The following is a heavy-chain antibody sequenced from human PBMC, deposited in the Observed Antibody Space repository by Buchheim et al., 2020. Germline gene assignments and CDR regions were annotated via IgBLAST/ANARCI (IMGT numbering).Heavy chain of an antibody. CDR3: ANQRSDYHDFWSGYYTSGYYYYGMDV. D-gene: IGHD3-3*01. J-gene: IGHJ6*02. V-gene: IGHV3-30*18. CDR1: GFTFSSYA. CDR2: ISYDGSNK. Sequence: QVQLVESGGGVVQPGRSLRLSCAVSGFTFSSYAMHWVRQAPGKGLEWVAVISYDGSNKYYTESAQGRFTISRDNFKTTLYLQMNSLRGEDTAVYYCANQRSDYHDFWSGYYTSGYYYYGMDVWGQGTT.